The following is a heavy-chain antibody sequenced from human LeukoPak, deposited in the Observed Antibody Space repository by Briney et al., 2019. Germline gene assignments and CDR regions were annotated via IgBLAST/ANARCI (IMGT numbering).Heavy chain of an antibody. CDR2: IKQDGSEK. CDR1: GFTFSSYW. Sequence: GGSLRLSCGASGFTFSSYWMSWVRQAPGKGLEWVANIKQDGSEKYYVDSVKGRFTISRDNAKNSLYLQMNSLRAEDTAVYYCARGYCTNGVCYPVDYWGQGTLVTVSS. D-gene: IGHD2-8*01. V-gene: IGHV3-7*01. J-gene: IGHJ4*02. CDR3: ARGYCTNGVCYPVDY.